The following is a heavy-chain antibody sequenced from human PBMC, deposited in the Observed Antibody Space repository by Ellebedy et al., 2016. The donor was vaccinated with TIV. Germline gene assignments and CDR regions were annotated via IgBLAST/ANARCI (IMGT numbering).Heavy chain of an antibody. CDR1: GFTFADYA. Sequence: GESLKISCSTSGFTFADYAIIWVRQVSGKGLEWVGFISSKRYGGKPEYAASVKGRFTISRDDSNSIAYLQMDSLRREDTAIYYCTRNPRKGYNYPFDYWGQGELVTVSS. V-gene: IGHV3-49*04. CDR2: ISSKRYGGKP. CDR3: TRNPRKGYNYPFDY. D-gene: IGHD1-1*01. J-gene: IGHJ4*02.